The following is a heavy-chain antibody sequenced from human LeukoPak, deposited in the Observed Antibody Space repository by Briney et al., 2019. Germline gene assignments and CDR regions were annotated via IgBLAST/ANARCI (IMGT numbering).Heavy chain of an antibody. V-gene: IGHV1-18*01. D-gene: IGHD3-10*01. J-gene: IGHJ3*02. Sequence: GAPVRVSCKAAGYTVTSYGISWGRQAPGQGVECRGGISAYNGNTNYAQKLQGRVTMTTDTSTSTAYMELRSLRSDDTAVYYCARELWFGEWGAFDIWGQGTMVTVSS. CDR1: GYTVTSYG. CDR3: ARELWFGEWGAFDI. CDR2: ISAYNGNT.